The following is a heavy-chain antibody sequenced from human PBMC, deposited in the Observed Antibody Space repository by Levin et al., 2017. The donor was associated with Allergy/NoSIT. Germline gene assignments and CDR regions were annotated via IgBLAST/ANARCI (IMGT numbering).Heavy chain of an antibody. CDR1: GYTFTGHY. Sequence: ASVKVSCKASGYTFTGHYLHWVRQAPGQGLDWMGWINPNTGDTDTRYAQKFQGRVTITTDTSISTAYMELAGLRSDHTAVYSCARDGVGGTVNGFDYWGQGPVVTVSS. D-gene: IGHD1-26*01. J-gene: IGHJ4*02. V-gene: IGHV1-2*02. CDR2: INPNTGDT. CDR3: ARDGVGGTVNGFDY.